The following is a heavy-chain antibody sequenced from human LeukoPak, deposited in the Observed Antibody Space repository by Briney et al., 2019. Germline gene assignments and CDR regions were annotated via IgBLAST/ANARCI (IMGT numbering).Heavy chain of an antibody. CDR2: IYSGGST. V-gene: IGHV3-53*01. D-gene: IGHD5-12*01. Sequence: GGSLRLSCAASGFTVSTNYMTWVRQAPGKGLVWISLIYSGGSTCYAGAVKGRFTISRDNSKNTRYLQRNSLRAEDTAVYYCARAWLFDYWGQGTLVTVSS. J-gene: IGHJ4*02. CDR1: GFTVSTNY. CDR3: ARAWLFDY.